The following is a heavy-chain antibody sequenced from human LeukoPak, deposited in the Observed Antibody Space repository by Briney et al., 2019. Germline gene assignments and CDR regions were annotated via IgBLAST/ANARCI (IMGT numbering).Heavy chain of an antibody. CDR2: MYYSGST. D-gene: IGHD3-22*01. CDR1: GGSISSSSYY. Sequence: PSETLSLTCTVSGGSISSSSYYWGWVRQPPGEGREWIGRMYYSGSTCYNPARQSRVTISVGTSKNQFSLKLSSATAADTAVYYCASHGSGYYCGVDYWGQAPLVTVSS. J-gene: IGHJ4*02. V-gene: IGHV4-39*01. CDR3: ASHGSGYYCGVDY.